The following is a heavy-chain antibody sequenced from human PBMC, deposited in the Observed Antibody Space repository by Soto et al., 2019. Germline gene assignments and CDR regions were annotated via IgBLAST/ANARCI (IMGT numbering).Heavy chain of an antibody. Sequence: SETLSLTCTVSDGSMSDYYWSWIRQPLGKGLEWIGYIYYSGSTNYNPSLKSRVTISVDTSKNQFSLKLSSVTAADTAVYYCARGLRGSSSFFGMDVWGQGTTVTVSS. CDR1: DGSMSDYY. CDR3: ARGLRGSSSFFGMDV. V-gene: IGHV4-59*01. CDR2: IYYSGST. D-gene: IGHD6-6*01. J-gene: IGHJ6*02.